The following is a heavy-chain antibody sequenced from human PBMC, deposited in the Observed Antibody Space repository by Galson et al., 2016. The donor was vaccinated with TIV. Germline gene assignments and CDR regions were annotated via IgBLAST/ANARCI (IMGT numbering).Heavy chain of an antibody. D-gene: IGHD2-21*01. Sequence: SLRLSCAASGFNFDFYAMSWVRQAPGQGLEWVSGISGSGGITYFADSVKGRFTISRDNSRNTLFLQMHSPRVEYTAVYYCAKRKNYGGDAFEDWGQGTMVTVSS. V-gene: IGHV3-23*01. CDR3: AKRKNYGGDAFED. CDR2: ISGSGGIT. J-gene: IGHJ3*01. CDR1: GFNFDFYA.